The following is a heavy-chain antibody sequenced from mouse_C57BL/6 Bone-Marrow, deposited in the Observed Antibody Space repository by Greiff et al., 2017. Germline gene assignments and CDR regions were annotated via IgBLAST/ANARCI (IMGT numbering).Heavy chain of an antibody. CDR2: IYPRSGNT. J-gene: IGHJ3*01. V-gene: IGHV1-81*01. CDR3: ARHYYGNYLFAY. D-gene: IGHD2-1*01. Sequence: VKLMESGAELARPGASVKLSCKASGYTFTSYGISWVKQRTGQGLEWIGEIYPRSGNTYYNEKFKGKATLTADKSSSTAYMELRSLTSEDSAVYFCARHYYGNYLFAYWGQGTLVTVSA. CDR1: GYTFTSYG.